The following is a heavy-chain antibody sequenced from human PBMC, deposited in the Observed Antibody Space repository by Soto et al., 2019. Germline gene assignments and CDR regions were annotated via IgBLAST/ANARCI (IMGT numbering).Heavy chain of an antibody. J-gene: IGHJ6*02. Sequence: SETLSLTCAVYGGSFSGYYWSWIRQPPGKGLEWIGGINHSGSTNYNPSLKSRVTMSVDTSKNQLSLNLRSVTAADTAVYYCARGKRGRGWNLGNYYYGMDVWGQVTTVTVSS. CDR2: INHSGST. V-gene: IGHV4-34*01. CDR1: GGSFSGYY. D-gene: IGHD6-19*01. CDR3: ARGKRGRGWNLGNYYYGMDV.